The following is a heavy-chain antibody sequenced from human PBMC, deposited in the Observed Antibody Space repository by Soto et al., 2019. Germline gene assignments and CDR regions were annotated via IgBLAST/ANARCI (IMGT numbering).Heavy chain of an antibody. Sequence: QVQLVESGGGVVQPGRSLRLSCAASGFTFSSYGMHWVRQAPGKGLEWVAVISYDGSNKYYADSVKGRFTISRDNSKNTLYLQMNSLRAEDTAVYYCAKGTGYCSSTSCYREDYYYYGMDVWAKGPRSPSP. CDR3: AKGTGYCSSTSCYREDYYYYGMDV. V-gene: IGHV3-30*18. J-gene: IGHJ6*02. CDR1: GFTFSSYG. CDR2: ISYDGSNK. D-gene: IGHD2-2*02.